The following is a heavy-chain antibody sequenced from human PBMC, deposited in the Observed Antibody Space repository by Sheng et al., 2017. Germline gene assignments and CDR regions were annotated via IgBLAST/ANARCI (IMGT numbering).Heavy chain of an antibody. J-gene: IGHJ6*03. D-gene: IGHD3-10*01. V-gene: IGHV3-11*05. CDR1: GFTFSDYY. CDR3: ARDDIDYGSGSSPYYMDV. Sequence: QVQLVESGGGLVKPGGSLRLSCAASGFTFSDYYMSWIRQAPGKGLEWVSYISSSSSYTNYADSVKGRFTISRDNAKNSLYLQMNSLRAEDTAVYYCARDDIDYGSGSSPYYMDVWGKGTTVTVSS. CDR2: ISSSSSYT.